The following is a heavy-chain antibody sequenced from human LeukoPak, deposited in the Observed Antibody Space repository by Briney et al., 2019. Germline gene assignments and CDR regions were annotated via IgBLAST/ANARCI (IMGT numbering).Heavy chain of an antibody. CDR3: ARGDYGNPPDF. CDR1: GFTFSSYD. CDR2: IGTSGDT. D-gene: IGHD4/OR15-4a*01. Sequence: HTGGSLRLSCAASGFTFSSYDMHWVRHATGKGLEWVSVIGTSGDTYYPGSVKGRFTISRENAKNSLYLQMNSLGVGDTAVYYCARGDYGNPPDFWGQGTLVTVSS. V-gene: IGHV3-13*04. J-gene: IGHJ4*02.